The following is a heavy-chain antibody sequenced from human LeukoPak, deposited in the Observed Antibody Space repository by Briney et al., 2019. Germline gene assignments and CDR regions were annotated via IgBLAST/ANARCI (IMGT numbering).Heavy chain of an antibody. J-gene: IGHJ6*04. V-gene: IGHV3-21*01. CDR1: GFTFSSYS. D-gene: IGHD5-12*01. CDR2: ISSSSSYI. CDR3: ARDLVATVVDV. Sequence: GGSLRLSCAASGFTFSSYSMNWVRQAPGKGPEWVSSISSSSSYIYYADSVKGRFTISRDNAKNSLYLQMNSLRAEDTAVYYCARDLVATVVDVWGKGTTVTVSS.